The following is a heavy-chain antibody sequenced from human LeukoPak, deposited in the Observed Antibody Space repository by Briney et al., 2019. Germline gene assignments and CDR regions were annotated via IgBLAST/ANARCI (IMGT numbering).Heavy chain of an antibody. CDR2: INPSGGST. Sequence: ASVKVSCKASGYTFTSYGISWVRQAPGQGLEWMGIINPSGGSTSYAQKFQGRVTMTRDTSTSTVYMELSSLRSEDTAVYYCARGYCSSTSCHELFDYWGQGTLVTVSS. CDR1: GYTFTSYG. V-gene: IGHV1-46*01. D-gene: IGHD2-2*01. J-gene: IGHJ4*02. CDR3: ARGYCSSTSCHELFDY.